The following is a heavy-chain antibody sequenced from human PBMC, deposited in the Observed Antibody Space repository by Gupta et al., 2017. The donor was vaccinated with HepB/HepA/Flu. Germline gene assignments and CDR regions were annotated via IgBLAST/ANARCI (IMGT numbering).Heavy chain of an antibody. D-gene: IGHD4-11*01. V-gene: IGHV3-7*01. Sequence: EVQLVESGGGLVQPGGSLRLSCAASGFTFSSYWMSWVRQAPGKGLEWVANIKQDGSEKYYVDSVKGRVTISRDNAKNSLYLQMNSLRAEETAVYYCAREPYVMTTVTTDNWFDPWGQGTLVTVSS. CDR2: IKQDGSEK. CDR3: AREPYVMTTVTTDNWFDP. J-gene: IGHJ5*02. CDR1: GFTFSSYW.